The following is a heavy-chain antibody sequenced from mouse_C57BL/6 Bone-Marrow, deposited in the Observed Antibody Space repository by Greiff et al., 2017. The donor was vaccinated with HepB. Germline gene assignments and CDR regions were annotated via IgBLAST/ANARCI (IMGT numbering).Heavy chain of an antibody. CDR1: GYSFTGYF. Sequence: DVKLQESGPELVKPGDSVKISCKASGYSFTGYFMNWVMQSHGKSLEWIGRINPYNGDTFYNQKFKGKATLTVDKSSSTAHMELRSLTSEDSAVYYCAPAYYSNYGFAYWGQGTLVTVSA. V-gene: IGHV1-20*01. D-gene: IGHD2-5*01. CDR3: APAYYSNYGFAY. J-gene: IGHJ3*01. CDR2: INPYNGDT.